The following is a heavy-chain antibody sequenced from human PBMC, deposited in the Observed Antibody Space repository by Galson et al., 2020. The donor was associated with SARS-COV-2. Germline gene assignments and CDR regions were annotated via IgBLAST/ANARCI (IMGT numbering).Heavy chain of an antibody. CDR1: GFSLSTSGVR. CDR2: IYWDDDK. CDR3: AHSPSVFTRGEFDY. D-gene: IGHD3-16*01. J-gene: IGHJ4*02. V-gene: IGHV2-5*02. Sequence: SGPTLVKPTQTLTLTCTFSGFSLSTSGVRVGWIRQPPGKALEWLSLIYWDDDKRYSPSLKSRLTITKDTSNNQVVLTMTNMYPVDTATYYCAHSPSVFTRGEFDYCGQGTLVTVSS.